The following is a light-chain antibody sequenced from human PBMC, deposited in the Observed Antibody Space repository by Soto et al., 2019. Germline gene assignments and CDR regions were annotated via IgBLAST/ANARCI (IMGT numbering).Light chain of an antibody. CDR3: QQWLSIPWT. CDR1: QTISRF. CDR2: GAS. V-gene: IGKV1-39*01. J-gene: IGKJ1*01. Sequence: DIQMTQSPSSLSASVGDRVTITCRASQTISRFLNWYQQKPGKAPKLVIYGASSLQSGVPSRFSGSGSGTEFTLTITILQPEDFPTYVSQQWLSIPWTFGQGTKVEI.